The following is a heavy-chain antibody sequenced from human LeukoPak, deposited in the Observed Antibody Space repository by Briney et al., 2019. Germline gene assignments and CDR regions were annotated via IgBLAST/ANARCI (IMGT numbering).Heavy chain of an antibody. J-gene: IGHJ3*02. D-gene: IGHD7-27*01. CDR3: ATDSVTRDDAFDI. V-gene: IGHV3-15*01. CDR2: IKSKIEGGTT. CDR1: GLTFSDAW. Sequence: GGSLRLSCAASGLTFSDAWMTWVRQTPGKGLEWVGRIKSKIEGGTTDYGAPVKGRFIISRDDSENTVYLQMKSLKAEDTGVYYCATDSVTRDDAFDIWGQGTMVSVSS.